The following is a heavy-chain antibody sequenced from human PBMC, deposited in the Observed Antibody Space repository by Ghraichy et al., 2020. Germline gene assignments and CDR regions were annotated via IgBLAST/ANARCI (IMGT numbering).Heavy chain of an antibody. Sequence: RGSLRLSCAASGFTFSDYYMSWIRQAPGKGLEWVSYISSSSSYTNYADSVKGRFTISRDNAKNSLYLQMNSLRAEDTAVYYCARDWSYSSGQDYAFDIWGQGTMVTVSS. D-gene: IGHD6-19*01. CDR2: ISSSSSYT. V-gene: IGHV3-11*06. CDR3: ARDWSYSSGQDYAFDI. J-gene: IGHJ3*02. CDR1: GFTFSDYY.